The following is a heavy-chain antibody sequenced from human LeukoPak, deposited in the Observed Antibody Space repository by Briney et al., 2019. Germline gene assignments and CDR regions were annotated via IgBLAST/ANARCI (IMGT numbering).Heavy chain of an antibody. J-gene: IGHJ4*02. D-gene: IGHD6-13*01. CDR3: AKYSSSWYRYFDY. CDR1: GFTFNKYA. Sequence: GGSLRLSCAASGFTFNKYAMSWVRQAPGKGLEWVSAISGSGGSTYYADSVKGRFTISRDNFKNTLYLQMNSLRAEDTAVYYCAKYSSSWYRYFDYWGQGTLVTVSS. V-gene: IGHV3-23*01. CDR2: ISGSGGST.